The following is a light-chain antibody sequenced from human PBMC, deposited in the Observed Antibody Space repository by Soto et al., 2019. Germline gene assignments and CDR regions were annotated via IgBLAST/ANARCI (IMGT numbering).Light chain of an antibody. CDR2: SND. CDR1: SSNIGSNT. Sequence: QPVLTQPPSASGTPGQTVTISCSGSSSNIGSNTVNWYQQFPGTAPKLLIYSNDQRPSGVPDRFSGSKSGTSASLAISGLQSEDESDYYCAAWDDSLIWVFGGGTKLTVL. V-gene: IGLV1-44*01. CDR3: AAWDDSLIWV. J-gene: IGLJ3*02.